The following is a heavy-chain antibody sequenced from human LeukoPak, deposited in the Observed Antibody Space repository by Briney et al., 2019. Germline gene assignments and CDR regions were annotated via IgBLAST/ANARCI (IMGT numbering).Heavy chain of an antibody. Sequence: GGSLRLSCAAPGFTVSSNYISWVRQAPGKGLEWVANIKQDGSEKYYVDSVKGRFTISRDNAKNSLYLQMNSLRAEDTAVYYCARVGVITMVRGGVFDIWGQGTMVTVSS. V-gene: IGHV3-7*01. J-gene: IGHJ3*02. CDR2: IKQDGSEK. CDR1: GFTVSSNY. CDR3: ARVGVITMVRGGVFDI. D-gene: IGHD3-10*01.